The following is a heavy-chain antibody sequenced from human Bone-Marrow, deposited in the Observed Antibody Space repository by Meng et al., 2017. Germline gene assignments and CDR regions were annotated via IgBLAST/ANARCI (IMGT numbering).Heavy chain of an antibody. Sequence: GSLRLSCTVSGGSISSSSYYWGWIRQPPGKGLEWIGSIYYSGSTNYNPSLKSRVTISVDTSKNQFSLKLSSVTAADTAVYYCARSLTLPYSSSWHYYYGMDVWGQGTTVTVSS. CDR1: GGSISSSSYY. CDR2: IYYSGST. J-gene: IGHJ6*02. CDR3: ARSLTLPYSSSWHYYYGMDV. V-gene: IGHV4-39*07. D-gene: IGHD6-13*01.